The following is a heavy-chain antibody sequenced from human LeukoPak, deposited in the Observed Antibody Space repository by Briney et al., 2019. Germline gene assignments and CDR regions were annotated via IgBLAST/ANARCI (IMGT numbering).Heavy chain of an antibody. Sequence: SETLSLTCTVSGDSISSYYWSWIRQPPGKGLEWIGYIYYSGSTNYNPSLKSRVTISVDPSKNQFSLKLSSVTPADTAVYYCARLGSGSYWAFDIWGQGTMVTVSS. CDR1: GDSISSYY. J-gene: IGHJ3*02. D-gene: IGHD3-10*01. CDR2: IYYSGST. CDR3: ARLGSGSYWAFDI. V-gene: IGHV4-59*08.